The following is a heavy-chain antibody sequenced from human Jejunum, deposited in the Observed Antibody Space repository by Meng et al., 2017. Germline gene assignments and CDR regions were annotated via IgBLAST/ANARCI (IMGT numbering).Heavy chain of an antibody. CDR3: ARDSMGSLDY. Sequence: QVPLQEAGPGLVRPSETLSLICTVSGGSVGRAGYQWGWIRQPPGRGLEWIGYANTNYNPSLKRRVTISLDTSRNLFSLSLTSVTAADTAVDYCARDSMGSLDYWGQGILVTVSS. CDR2: ANT. CDR1: GGSVGRAGYQ. V-gene: IGHV4-61*08. D-gene: IGHD1-26*01. J-gene: IGHJ4*02.